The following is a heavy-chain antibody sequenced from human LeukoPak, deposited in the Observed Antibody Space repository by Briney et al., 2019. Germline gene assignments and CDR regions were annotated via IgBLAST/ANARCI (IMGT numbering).Heavy chain of an antibody. CDR3: ASGVYCGGDCMGAFDI. Sequence: GGSLRLSCAASGFTVSSNYMSWVRQAPGKGLERVSFIYSGGSTYYADSVKGRFTISRDNSKNTLYLQMNSLRAEDTAVYYCASGVYCGGDCMGAFDIWGQGTMVTVSS. D-gene: IGHD2-21*02. V-gene: IGHV3-66*02. J-gene: IGHJ3*02. CDR2: IYSGGST. CDR1: GFTVSSNY.